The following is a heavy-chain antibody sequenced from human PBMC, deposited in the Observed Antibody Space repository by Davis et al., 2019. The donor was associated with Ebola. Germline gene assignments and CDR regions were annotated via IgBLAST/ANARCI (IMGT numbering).Heavy chain of an antibody. CDR2: IYYSGST. D-gene: IGHD6-25*01. V-gene: IGHV4-30-4*01. Sequence: SETLSPTCTVPGGSISSSDYYWSWIRQPPGKGLEWIGYIYYSGSTYYNPSLNSRVSISVDTSKNQFSLKLSSVNAADTAVYFCACRYSSAPLYWGQGTLVTVSS. CDR3: ACRYSSAPLY. J-gene: IGHJ4*02. CDR1: GGSISSSDYY.